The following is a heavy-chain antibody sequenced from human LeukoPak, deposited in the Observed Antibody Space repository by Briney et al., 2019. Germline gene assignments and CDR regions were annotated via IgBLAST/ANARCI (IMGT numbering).Heavy chain of an antibody. Sequence: GESLKISCKASGYSFTYYFIAWVRQLPGKGLEWMGVIYPGDSDTKYSPYFQGQVTISADKSTNTAYLQWSSLEASDTAMYYCARHLGGDRTSGYYNYWGQGTLVTVCS. V-gene: IGHV5-51*01. CDR2: IYPGDSDT. CDR1: GYSFTYYF. D-gene: IGHD3-3*01. J-gene: IGHJ4*02. CDR3: ARHLGGDRTSGYYNY.